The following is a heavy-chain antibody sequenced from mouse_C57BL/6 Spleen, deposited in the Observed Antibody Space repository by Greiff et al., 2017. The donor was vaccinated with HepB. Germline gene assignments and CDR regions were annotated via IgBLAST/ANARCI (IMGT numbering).Heavy chain of an antibody. J-gene: IGHJ2*01. CDR1: GYAFSSSW. Sequence: QVQLQQSGPELVKPGASVKISCKASGYAFSSSWMNWVKQRPGKGLEWIGRIYPGDGDTNYNGKFKGKATLTADKSSSTAYMQLSSLTSADSAVYFCARDGDGISYCFDYWGQGTTLTVSS. D-gene: IGHD1-1*01. V-gene: IGHV1-82*01. CDR3: ARDGDGISYCFDY. CDR2: IYPGDGDT.